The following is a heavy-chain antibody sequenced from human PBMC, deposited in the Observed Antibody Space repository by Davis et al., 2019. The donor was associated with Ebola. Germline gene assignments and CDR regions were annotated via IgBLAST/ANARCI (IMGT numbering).Heavy chain of an antibody. V-gene: IGHV2-5*02. CDR2: IYWDDDK. J-gene: IGHJ6*02. CDR1: GFSLNTRGVG. D-gene: IGHD1-14*01. CDR3: AHAELTDNYYYFFMDV. Sequence: SGPTLVKPTQTLSLTCTFSGFSLNTRGVGVGWIRQPLGKALEWLALIYWDDDKRYSPSVEGRVTITKDSSKNQVVLTMTNVDPVDTATYYCAHAELTDNYYYFFMDVWGQGTTVTVSS.